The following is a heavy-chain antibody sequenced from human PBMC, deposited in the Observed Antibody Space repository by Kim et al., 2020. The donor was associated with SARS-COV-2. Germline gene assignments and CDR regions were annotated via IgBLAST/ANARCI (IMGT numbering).Heavy chain of an antibody. CDR2: IWNDGSNK. V-gene: IGHV3-33*06. CDR1: GFTFSSYG. Sequence: GGSLRLSCAASGFTFSSYGMHWVRQAPGKGLEWVAVIWNDGSNKYYADSVKGRFTISRDNSKNTLYLQMNSLRAEDTAVYYCAKAAAAAGTGHFRRGIVFYFDYWGQGTLVTVSS. CDR3: AKAAAAAGTGHFRRGIVFYFDY. J-gene: IGHJ4*02. D-gene: IGHD6-13*01.